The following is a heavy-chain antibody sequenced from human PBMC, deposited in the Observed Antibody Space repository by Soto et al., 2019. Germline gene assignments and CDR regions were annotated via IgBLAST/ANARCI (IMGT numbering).Heavy chain of an antibody. CDR3: ARDRTNAYYVMDV. CDR1: GFTFSDYY. J-gene: IGHJ6*02. CDR2: ISSSGATK. V-gene: IGHV3-11*01. Sequence: GGSLRLSCAASGFTFSDYYMTWIRQAPGKGLEWVSYISSSGATKYYADSLKGRFTVSRDNAKNSLYLQMNSLRDDDTAVYYCARDRTNAYYVMDVWRQGTTVTVSS.